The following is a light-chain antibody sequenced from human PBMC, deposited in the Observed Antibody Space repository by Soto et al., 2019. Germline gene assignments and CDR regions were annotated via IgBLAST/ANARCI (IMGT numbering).Light chain of an antibody. CDR3: SSFSISSTLYV. Sequence: QSALTQPASVSGSPGQSITISCTGTSSDVGGYNYVSWYQQHPGKAPKVMIYEVSNRPSGVSNRVSGSKSGNTASLTISGLQAEDEADYYCSSFSISSTLYVFGTGTKLTVL. V-gene: IGLV2-14*01. CDR2: EVS. CDR1: SSDVGGYNY. J-gene: IGLJ1*01.